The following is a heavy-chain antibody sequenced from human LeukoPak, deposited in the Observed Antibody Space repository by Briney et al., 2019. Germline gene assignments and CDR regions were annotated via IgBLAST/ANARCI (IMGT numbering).Heavy chain of an antibody. CDR1: GFTFSSYG. CDR2: IRYDGSNK. V-gene: IGHV3-30*02. CDR3: AREGTYYYDSSGYVFDY. D-gene: IGHD3-22*01. Sequence: PGGSLRLSCAASGFTFSSYGMHWVRQAPGKGLEWVAFIRYDGSNKYYADSVKGRFTISRDNAKNSLYLQMNSLRAEDTAVYYCAREGTYYYDSSGYVFDYWGQGTLVTVSS. J-gene: IGHJ4*02.